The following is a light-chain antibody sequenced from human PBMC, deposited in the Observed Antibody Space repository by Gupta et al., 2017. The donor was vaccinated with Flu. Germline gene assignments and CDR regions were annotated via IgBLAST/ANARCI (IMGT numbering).Light chain of an antibody. CDR1: QGVSSY. J-gene: IGKJ2*01. V-gene: IGKV3D-11*01. CDR3: QQRSN. CDR2: DAS. Sequence: LTQSPATLSLSPGERATLSCRASQGVSSYLAWYQQKPGQAPRLLIYDASNRATGIPARFSGSGPGTDFTLTISSLEPEDFAVYYCQQRSNFGQGTKLEIK.